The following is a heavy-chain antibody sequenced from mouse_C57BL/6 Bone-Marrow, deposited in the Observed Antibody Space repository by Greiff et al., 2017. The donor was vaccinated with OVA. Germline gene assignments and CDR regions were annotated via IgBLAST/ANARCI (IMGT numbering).Heavy chain of an antibody. CDR1: GYTFTDYY. Sequence: VQLQQSGPVLVKPGASVKMSCKASGYTFTDYYMNWVKQSHGKSLEWIGVINPYNGGTSYNQKFKGKATLTVDKSSSTAYMELNSLTSEDSAVYYCARGGNWDLDYWGQGTTLTVSS. CDR2: INPYNGGT. D-gene: IGHD4-1*01. V-gene: IGHV1-19*01. J-gene: IGHJ2*01. CDR3: ARGGNWDLDY.